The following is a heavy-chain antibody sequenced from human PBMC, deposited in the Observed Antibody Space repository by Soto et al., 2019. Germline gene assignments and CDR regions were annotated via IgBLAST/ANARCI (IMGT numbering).Heavy chain of an antibody. CDR3: AKGILSATIGPYAMDV. Sequence: PGGALRLSWEASGFAFSSYAMHWGRQGPGKGLEWVGVISYDGNYIYYADSVKGRFTISRDNSKNTLYVQVNSLRPEDTAVYYCAKGILSATIGPYAMDVWGQGTTVTVSS. V-gene: IGHV3-30*18. J-gene: IGHJ6*02. CDR1: GFAFSSYA. CDR2: ISYDGNYI. D-gene: IGHD3-16*01.